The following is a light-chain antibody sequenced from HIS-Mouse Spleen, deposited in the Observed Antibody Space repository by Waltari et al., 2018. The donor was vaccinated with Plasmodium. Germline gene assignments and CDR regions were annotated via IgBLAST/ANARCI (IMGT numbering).Light chain of an antibody. Sequence: DIVMTQSPDSLAVSLGERATINCKSSQSVLYSSNNKKYLAWYQQKPGQPPKLLIYWAATRESGVPDRCSGSGSETDFTLTISSLQAEDVAVYYCQQYYSTPPYTFGQGTKLEIK. V-gene: IGKV4-1*01. J-gene: IGKJ2*01. CDR1: QSVLYSSNNKKY. CDR2: WAA. CDR3: QQYYSTPPYT.